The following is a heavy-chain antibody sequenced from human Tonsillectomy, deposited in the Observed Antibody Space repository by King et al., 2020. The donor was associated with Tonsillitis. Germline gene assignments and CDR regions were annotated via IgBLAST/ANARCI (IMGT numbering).Heavy chain of an antibody. CDR1: GFTFSSYG. D-gene: IGHD2-2*01. Sequence: QLVQSGGGVVQPGRSLRLSCAASGFTFSSYGIHWVRQAPGKGLEWVAVISYDGSNKYYADSVNGRVTISRDNSKNTLYLQMNSLRAEDTAVYYCAKVGGCSSTSCQSAFDIWGQGTMVTVSS. V-gene: IGHV3-30*18. CDR3: AKVGGCSSTSCQSAFDI. CDR2: ISYDGSNK. J-gene: IGHJ3*02.